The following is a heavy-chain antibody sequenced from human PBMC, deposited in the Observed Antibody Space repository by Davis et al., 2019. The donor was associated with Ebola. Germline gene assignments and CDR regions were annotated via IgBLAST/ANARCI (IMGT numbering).Heavy chain of an antibody. J-gene: IGHJ4*02. CDR1: GFTFSAYN. Sequence: GESLKISCAASGFTFSAYNMGWIRQAPGKGLEWVSHNDKSGNIKYYADAVKGRFTISRDNAKNSLYLQMNSLRDEDAAVYYCARDLQYLSFDYWGQGSLVTVSS. CDR3: ARDLQYLSFDY. CDR2: NDKSGNIK. V-gene: IGHV3-11*01. D-gene: IGHD2-2*01.